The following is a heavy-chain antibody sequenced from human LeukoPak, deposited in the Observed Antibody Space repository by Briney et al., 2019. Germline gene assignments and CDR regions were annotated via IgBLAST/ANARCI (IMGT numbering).Heavy chain of an antibody. CDR1: GFSLSTSGVG. J-gene: IGHJ4*02. Sequence: SGPKLVKPTQSLTLTCTFSGFSLSTSGVGVGWIRQSPGKALEWLVLIYWHEDNRYSPSLKIRLPITTDTSKNQVVLTMTNMDPADTATYYCAHYGDYRFMYYFDYWGQGTMVTVSS. CDR2: IYWHEDN. V-gene: IGHV2-5*01. D-gene: IGHD4-17*01. CDR3: AHYGDYRFMYYFDY.